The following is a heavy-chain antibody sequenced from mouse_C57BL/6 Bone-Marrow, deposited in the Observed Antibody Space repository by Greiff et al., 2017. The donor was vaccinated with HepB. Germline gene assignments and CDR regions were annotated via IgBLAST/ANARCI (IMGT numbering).Heavy chain of an antibody. CDR1: GFTFSSYT. J-gene: IGHJ2*01. CDR2: ISGGGGNT. D-gene: IGHD3-2*02. CDR3: ARERRTAQAFDY. Sequence: EVKVEESGGGLVKPGGSLKLSCAASGFTFSSYTMSWVRQTPEKRLEWVATISGGGGNTYYPDSVKGRFTISRDNAKNTLYLQMSSLRSEDTALYYCARERRTAQAFDYWGQGTTLTVSS. V-gene: IGHV5-9*01.